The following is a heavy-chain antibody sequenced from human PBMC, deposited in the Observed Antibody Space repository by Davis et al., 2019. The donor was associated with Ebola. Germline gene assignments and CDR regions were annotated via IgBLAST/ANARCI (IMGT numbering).Heavy chain of an antibody. V-gene: IGHV1-18*01. Sequence: AASVKVSCKASGYTFTSYGITWVRQAPGQGPEWMGWISAYNGNTNYAQKLQGRVTMTTDTSTSTAYMELSSLRSEDTAVYYCASIVATTNPPYYYYGMDVWGQGTTVTVSS. CDR2: ISAYNGNT. CDR1: GYTFTSYG. CDR3: ASIVATTNPPYYYYGMDV. D-gene: IGHD5-12*01. J-gene: IGHJ6*02.